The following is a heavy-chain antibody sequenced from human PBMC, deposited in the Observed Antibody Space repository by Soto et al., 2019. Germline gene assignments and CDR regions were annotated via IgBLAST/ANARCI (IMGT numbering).Heavy chain of an antibody. D-gene: IGHD3-3*01. CDR3: ARARRRVLNYDFWSGYYYFDY. CDR2: IYYSGST. J-gene: IGHJ4*02. V-gene: IGHV4-31*03. Sequence: QVQLQESGPGLVKPSQTLSLTCTVSGGSISSGGYYWSWIRQHPGKGLEWIGYIYYSGSTYYNPSLRSRVTISVDTSKNQFSLKLSSVTAADTAVYYCARARRRVLNYDFWSGYYYFDYWGQGTLVTVSS. CDR1: GGSISSGGYY.